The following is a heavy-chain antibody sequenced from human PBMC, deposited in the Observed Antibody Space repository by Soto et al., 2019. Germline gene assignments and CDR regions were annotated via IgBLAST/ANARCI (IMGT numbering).Heavy chain of an antibody. Sequence: GGSLRLSCAASGFTFSSYGMHWVRQAPGKGLEWVAVIWYDGSNKYYADSVKGRFTISRDNSKNTLYLQMNSLRAEDTAVYYCARSHGDYHYYYMDVWGKGTTVTVSS. CDR3: ARSHGDYHYYYMDV. V-gene: IGHV3-33*01. J-gene: IGHJ6*03. CDR1: GFTFSSYG. D-gene: IGHD4-17*01. CDR2: IWYDGSNK.